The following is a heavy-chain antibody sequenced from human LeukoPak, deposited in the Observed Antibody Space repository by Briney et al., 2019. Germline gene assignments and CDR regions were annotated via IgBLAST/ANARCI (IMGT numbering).Heavy chain of an antibody. CDR1: GFIFSSYA. D-gene: IGHD3-16*01. Sequence: GGSLRLSCAASGFIFSSYAMSWVRQAPGKGLEWVSTIGAVATTTYYADSVKGRFTISRDNSKNTLYLQLNSLSADDTAVYYCAHRGNYFDDWVQGTLVTVSS. V-gene: IGHV3-23*01. J-gene: IGHJ4*02. CDR3: AHRGNYFDD. CDR2: IGAVATTT.